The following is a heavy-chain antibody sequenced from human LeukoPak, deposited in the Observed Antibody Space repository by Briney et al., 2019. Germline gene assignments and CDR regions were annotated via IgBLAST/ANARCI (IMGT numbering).Heavy chain of an antibody. CDR2: INPNSGGT. V-gene: IGHV1-2*02. CDR1: GYTFTGYY. D-gene: IGHD3-10*01. CDR3: ARDLKSSITMVRGVIIFDRK. J-gene: IGHJ4*02. Sequence: ASVKVSCKASGYTFTGYYIHWVRQAPGQGLEWMGWINPNSGGTNYAQKFQGRVTMTRDTSISTAYMELSRLRSDDTAVYYCARDLKSSITMVRGVIIFDRKWGQGTLVTVSS.